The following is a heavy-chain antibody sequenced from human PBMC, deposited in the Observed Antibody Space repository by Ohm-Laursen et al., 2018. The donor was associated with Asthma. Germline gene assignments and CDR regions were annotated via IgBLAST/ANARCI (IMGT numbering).Heavy chain of an antibody. V-gene: IGHV4-39*02. CDR2: IYYSGST. Sequence: GTLSLTCTVSGGSISSSSYYWGWIRQPPGKGLEWIGSIYYSGSTYYNPSLKSRVTISVDTSKNQFSLKLSSVTAAGTAVYYCARDNWNYDYYGMDVWGQGTTVTVSS. CDR3: ARDNWNYDYYGMDV. D-gene: IGHD1-20*01. CDR1: GGSISSSSYY. J-gene: IGHJ6*02.